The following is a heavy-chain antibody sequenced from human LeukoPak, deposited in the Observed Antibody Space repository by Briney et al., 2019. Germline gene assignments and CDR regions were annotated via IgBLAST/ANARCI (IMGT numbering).Heavy chain of an antibody. CDR3: ARVFDGLAGYFDY. J-gene: IGHJ4*02. CDR1: GFTLSSYW. D-gene: IGHD6-19*01. CDR2: INQDGSEN. V-gene: IGHV3-7*01. Sequence: GGSLRLSCAASGFTLSSYWVIWVRQAPGKGLEWVANINQDGSENYYVDSVKGRFTISRDNAKNSLSLQMNSLRAEDTAVYYCARVFDGLAGYFDYWGQGTLVTVSS.